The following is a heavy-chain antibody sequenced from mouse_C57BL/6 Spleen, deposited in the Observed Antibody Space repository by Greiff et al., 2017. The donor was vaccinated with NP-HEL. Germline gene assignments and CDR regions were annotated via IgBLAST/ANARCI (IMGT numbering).Heavy chain of an antibody. D-gene: IGHD1-1*01. J-gene: IGHJ2*01. CDR2: IYPRSGNT. V-gene: IGHV1-81*01. CDR3: ARGFITTVVAEKSFDY. Sequence: VQLQQSGAELARPGASVKLSCKASGYTFTSYGISWVKQRTGQGLEWIGEIYPRSGNTYYNEKFKGKATLTADKSSSTAYMELRSLTSEDSAVYFCARGFITTVVAEKSFDYWGQGTTLTVSS. CDR1: GYTFTSYG.